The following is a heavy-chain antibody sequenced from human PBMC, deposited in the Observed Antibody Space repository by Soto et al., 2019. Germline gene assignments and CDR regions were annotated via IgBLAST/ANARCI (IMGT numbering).Heavy chain of an antibody. CDR3: ARAGDDCSAANCYVIDY. CDR2: INTGKGNT. J-gene: IGHJ4*02. Sequence: GASVKVSCKASGYTFTNYAMHWVRQAPGQRLEWMGWINTGKGNTKYSQKFQGRVTITRDTSASTAYMGLSSLRSEDTAMYYCARAGDDCSAANCYVIDYWGQGTLVTV. D-gene: IGHD2-2*01. CDR1: GYTFTNYA. V-gene: IGHV1-3*04.